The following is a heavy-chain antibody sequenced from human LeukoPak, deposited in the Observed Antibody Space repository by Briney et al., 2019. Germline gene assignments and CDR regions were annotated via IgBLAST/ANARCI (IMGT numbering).Heavy chain of an antibody. CDR1: GGAVNTYY. CDR3: ARDYDYVWGSYHAFDI. D-gene: IGHD3-16*02. J-gene: IGHJ3*02. Sequence: SETLSLTCTVSGGAVNTYYWSWIRQTPGKGLEWIGYISHSGNTDYAPSLRSRVTMSLDTSKNQFALKLSSVTAADTAVYYCARDYDYVWGSYHAFDIWGQGTMVTVSS. CDR2: ISHSGNT. V-gene: IGHV4-59*02.